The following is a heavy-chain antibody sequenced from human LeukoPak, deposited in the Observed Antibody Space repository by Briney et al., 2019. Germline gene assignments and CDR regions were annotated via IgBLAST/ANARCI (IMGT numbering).Heavy chain of an antibody. Sequence: GGSLRLSCAASGFSFSSYWMSWVRQPPGKGLEWVANINQDGSEKYHVDSVKGRFTISRDNAKNSLYLQMNSLRVEDTAVYYCARDDYCSGGHYYHYWGQGTLVTVSS. J-gene: IGHJ4*02. D-gene: IGHD2-15*01. CDR3: ARDDYCSGGHYYHY. CDR2: INQDGSEK. V-gene: IGHV3-7*01. CDR1: GFSFSSYW.